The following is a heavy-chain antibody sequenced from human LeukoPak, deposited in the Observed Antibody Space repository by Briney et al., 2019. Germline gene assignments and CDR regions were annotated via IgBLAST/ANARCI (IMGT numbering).Heavy chain of an antibody. D-gene: IGHD3-9*01. Sequence: VASVKVSCKASGGTFSSYAISWVRQAPGQGLEWMGGITPIFGTANYAQKFQGRVTITADKSTSTAYMELSSLRSEDTAVYYCARYYDILTGGYYFDYWGQGTLVTVSS. CDR1: GGTFSSYA. V-gene: IGHV1-69*06. J-gene: IGHJ4*02. CDR2: ITPIFGTA. CDR3: ARYYDILTGGYYFDY.